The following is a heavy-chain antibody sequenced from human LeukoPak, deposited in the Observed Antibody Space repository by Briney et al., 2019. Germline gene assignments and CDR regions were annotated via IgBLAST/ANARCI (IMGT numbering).Heavy chain of an antibody. CDR2: INPSGGST. Sequence: ASVKVSCKASGYTFTSYYMHWVRQAPGQGLEWMGIINPSGGSTNYAQKFQGRVTITADKSTSTAYMELSSLRSEDTAVYYCARLHYGSGSPLDYWGQGTLVTVSS. V-gene: IGHV1-46*01. J-gene: IGHJ4*02. CDR1: GYTFTSYY. CDR3: ARLHYGSGSPLDY. D-gene: IGHD3-10*01.